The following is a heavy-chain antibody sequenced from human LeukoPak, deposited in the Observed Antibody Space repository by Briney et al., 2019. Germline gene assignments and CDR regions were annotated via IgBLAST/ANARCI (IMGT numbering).Heavy chain of an antibody. Sequence: GGSLRLSCAASGFTFSSYGMHWVRQAPGKGLEWVAVISYDGSNKCYADSVKGRFTISRDNSKNTLYLQMNSLRAEDTAVYYCAKDQWLNNGPYYYYGMDVWGQGTTVTVSS. CDR3: AKDQWLNNGPYYYYGMDV. CDR2: ISYDGSNK. CDR1: GFTFSSYG. V-gene: IGHV3-30*18. J-gene: IGHJ6*02. D-gene: IGHD1/OR15-1a*01.